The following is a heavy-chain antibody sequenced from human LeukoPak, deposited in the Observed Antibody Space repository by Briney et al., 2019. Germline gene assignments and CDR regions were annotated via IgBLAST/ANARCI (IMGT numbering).Heavy chain of an antibody. CDR3: AGLYDILTGAFDY. D-gene: IGHD3-9*01. CDR1: GFTFTSYS. Sequence: GGSLGLSCAASGFTFTSYSMNWVRQAPGKGLEWVSSISSSSSYIYYADSVKGRFTISRDNAKNSLYLQMSSLRAEDTAIYYCAGLYDILTGAFDYWGQGTQVTVSS. CDR2: ISSSSSYI. J-gene: IGHJ4*02. V-gene: IGHV3-21*01.